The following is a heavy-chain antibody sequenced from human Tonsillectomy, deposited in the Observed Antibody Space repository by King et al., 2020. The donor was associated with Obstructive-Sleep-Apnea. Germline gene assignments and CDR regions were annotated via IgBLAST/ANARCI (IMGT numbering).Heavy chain of an antibody. Sequence: QLVQSGGGLVQPGRSLRLSCAASGFTFDDYAMHWVRQAPGKGLEWVSGISWNSGSIGYADSVKGRFTISRDNAKNSLYLQMNSLRAEDTALYYCAKDISAVIRVRGVNIDYWGQGTLVTVSS. D-gene: IGHD3-10*01. CDR1: GFTFDDYA. V-gene: IGHV3-9*01. CDR2: ISWNSGSI. CDR3: AKDISAVIRVRGVNIDY. J-gene: IGHJ4*02.